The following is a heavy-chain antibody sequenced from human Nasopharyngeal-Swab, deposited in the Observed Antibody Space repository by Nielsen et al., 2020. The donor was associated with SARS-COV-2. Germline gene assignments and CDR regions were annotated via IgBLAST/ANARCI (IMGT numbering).Heavy chain of an antibody. J-gene: IGHJ6*02. D-gene: IGHD4-17*01. V-gene: IGHV1-46*01. CDR2: INPSGGST. Sequence: ASVKVSCKASGYTFTSYYMHWVRQAPGQGLEWMGIINPSGGSTSYEQKFQGRVTMTRDTSTSTVYMELSSLRSEDTAVYYCARGRVNTVTTVEPPFWKGYYYYGMDVWGQGTTVTVSS. CDR1: GYTFTSYY. CDR3: ARGRVNTVTTVEPPFWKGYYYYGMDV.